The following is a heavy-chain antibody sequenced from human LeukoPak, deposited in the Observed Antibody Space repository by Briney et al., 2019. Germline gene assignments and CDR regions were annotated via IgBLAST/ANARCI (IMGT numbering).Heavy chain of an antibody. CDR1: GDSLSSHY. J-gene: IGHJ4*02. Sequence: SETLSLTCTVSGDSLSSHYWSWIRQPPGKGLEWIGYIYGSGSTHYDPSLRSRVTISEDTSKNQFSLKLTSVTAADTAVYYCARNVGWYSHDSWGEGTLVTVSS. V-gene: IGHV4-59*08. CDR2: IYGSGST. CDR3: ARNVGWYSHDS. D-gene: IGHD6-19*01.